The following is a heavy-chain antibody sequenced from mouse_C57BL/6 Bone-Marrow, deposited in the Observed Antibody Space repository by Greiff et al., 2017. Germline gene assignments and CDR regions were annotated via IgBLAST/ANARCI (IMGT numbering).Heavy chain of an antibody. CDR2: INPSSGYT. CDR1: GYTFTSYT. J-gene: IGHJ3*01. V-gene: IGHV1-4*01. Sequence: VQLPQSGAELARPGASVKMSCKASGYTFTSYTMHWVKQRPGQGLEWIGYINPSSGYTKYNQKFKDKATLTADKSSSTAYMQLSSLTSEDSAVYYCDRVGRVAYWGQGTLVTVSA. CDR3: DRVGRVAY.